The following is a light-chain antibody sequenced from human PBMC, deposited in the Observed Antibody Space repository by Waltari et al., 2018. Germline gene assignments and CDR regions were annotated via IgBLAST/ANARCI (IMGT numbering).Light chain of an antibody. CDR2: DGS. CDR1: SSDVGGYNY. V-gene: IGLV2-14*03. Sequence: QSALTQPASVSGSPGQSITISCTGTSSDVGGYNYVSWYQQHPGKAPKLMIYDGSNRASGVSSRCSGSKSGNTASLTISGLQAEDEADYYCSSYTSSSTSVFGTGTKVTVL. CDR3: SSYTSSSTSV. J-gene: IGLJ1*01.